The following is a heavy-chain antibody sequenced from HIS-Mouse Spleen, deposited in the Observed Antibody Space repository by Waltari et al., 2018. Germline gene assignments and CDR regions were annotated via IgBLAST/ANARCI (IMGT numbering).Heavy chain of an antibody. D-gene: IGHD6-13*01. J-gene: IGHJ2*01. CDR3: AKEVAAAGYFDL. V-gene: IGHV3-9*01. CDR2: ISWNSGSI. Sequence: EVQLVEYGGGLVQPGRSPRLPCAASGSTFDYYCMHWLRQASGKGLEWVSGISWNSGSIGYADSVKGRFTISRDNAKNSLYLQMNSLRAEDTALYYCAKEVAAAGYFDLWGRGTLVTVSS. CDR1: GSTFDYYC.